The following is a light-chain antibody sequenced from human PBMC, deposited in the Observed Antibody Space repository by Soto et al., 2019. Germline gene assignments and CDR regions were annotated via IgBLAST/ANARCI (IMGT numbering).Light chain of an antibody. Sequence: ESVLTQSPATLSLSPGERATLSCRASPSVSNSLAWYQHKPGQAPRLLIYDASFRATGVPARFSGSGSGTDFTLTIRSLEPEDSAVYFCQQRSNWPWTFGQGTKVDIK. CDR2: DAS. CDR1: PSVSNS. CDR3: QQRSNWPWT. V-gene: IGKV3-11*01. J-gene: IGKJ1*01.